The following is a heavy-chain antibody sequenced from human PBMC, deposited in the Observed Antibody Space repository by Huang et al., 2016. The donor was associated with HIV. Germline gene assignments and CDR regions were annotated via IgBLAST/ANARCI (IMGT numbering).Heavy chain of an antibody. V-gene: IGHV4-34*02. D-gene: IGHD3-10*01. Sequence: QVQLQQWGAGQLKSSETLTLTCAVYVESFCGYYWSWIRQSPGRGLEWIGEINHSGGDIHQSGASNYNPSLKSRVTISMDTSKNQFSLKWKYLTVADTAIYYCARGYKASVAFDIWARGTPVSVSS. CDR2: INHSGGDIHQSGAS. CDR3: ARGYKASVAFDI. J-gene: IGHJ3*02. CDR1: VESFCGYY.